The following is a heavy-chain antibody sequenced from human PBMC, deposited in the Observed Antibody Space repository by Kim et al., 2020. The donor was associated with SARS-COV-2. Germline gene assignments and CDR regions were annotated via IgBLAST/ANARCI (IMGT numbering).Heavy chain of an antibody. Sequence: SYADSVKGRFTISRDNSKNTLYLQMNSLRAEDTAVYYCAKETSTGGNFDYWGQGTLVTVSS. V-gene: IGHV3-23*01. CDR3: AKETSTGGNFDY. D-gene: IGHD3-16*01. J-gene: IGHJ4*02.